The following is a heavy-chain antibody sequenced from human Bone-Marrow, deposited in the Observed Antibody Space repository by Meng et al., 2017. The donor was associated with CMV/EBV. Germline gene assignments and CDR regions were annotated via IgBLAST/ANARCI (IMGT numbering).Heavy chain of an antibody. CDR1: RFTFSSYA. D-gene: IGHD2-2*01. CDR2: ISYDGSNK. CDR3: ARDRIVVVPAATNWYDP. Sequence: GESLKISCAASRFTFSSYAMHWVRQAPGKGLEWVAVISYDGSNKYYADSVKGRFTISRDNSKNTLYLQMNSLRAEDTAVYYCARDRIVVVPAATNWYDPWGQGTLVTVSS. V-gene: IGHV3-30-3*01. J-gene: IGHJ5*02.